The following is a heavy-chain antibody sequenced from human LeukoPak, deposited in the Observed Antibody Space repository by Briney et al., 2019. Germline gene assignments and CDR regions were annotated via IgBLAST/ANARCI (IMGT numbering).Heavy chain of an antibody. J-gene: IGHJ4*02. D-gene: IGHD5-18*01. CDR1: GFTFSSYA. CDR3: TTEGIQLWLFNY. CDR2: ISSNGSST. Sequence: SGGSLRLSCAASGFTFSSYAMHWVRQAPGKGLEYVSAISSNGSSTYYANSVKGRFTISRDNSKNTLYLQMNSLKTEDTAVYYCTTEGIQLWLFNYWGQGTLVTVSS. V-gene: IGHV3-64*01.